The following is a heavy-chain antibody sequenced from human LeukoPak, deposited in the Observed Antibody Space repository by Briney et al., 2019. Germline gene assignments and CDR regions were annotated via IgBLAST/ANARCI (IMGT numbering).Heavy chain of an antibody. CDR1: GDSICSSTDY. CDR2: VYNTGST. D-gene: IGHD1-1*01. J-gene: IGHJ4*02. CDR3: ARQTNRGSGNFDS. V-gene: IGHV4-39*01. Sequence: SETLSLTCSVSGDSICSSTDYWGWIRQPPGKGLEWIGCVYNTGSTYYNPSLKSRLTVSVDTSRNQFSLKLTSVTAADTAVYYCARQTNRGSGNFDSWGQGTLVTVPS.